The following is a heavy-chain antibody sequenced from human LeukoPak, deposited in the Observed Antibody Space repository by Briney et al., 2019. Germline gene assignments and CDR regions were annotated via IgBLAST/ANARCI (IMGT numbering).Heavy chain of an antibody. CDR3: AGGFYSGSFDP. D-gene: IGHD1-26*01. CDR2: IKQDGSEK. V-gene: IGHV3-7*02. J-gene: IGHJ5*02. Sequence: GGSLRLSCAAPGFTFSRYWMSWVRQAPGKGLEWVANIKQDGSEKYYVDSVRGRFTISRDNAKNSLYLQMDSLRAEDTAVYYCAGGFYSGSFDPWGQGTLVTVSS. CDR1: GFTFSRYW.